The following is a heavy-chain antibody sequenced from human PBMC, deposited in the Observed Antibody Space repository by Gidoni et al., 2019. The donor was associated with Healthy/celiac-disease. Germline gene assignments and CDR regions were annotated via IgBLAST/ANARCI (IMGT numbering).Heavy chain of an antibody. CDR3: ARGITIFGVVIRWFDP. Sequence: QVQLQQWGAGLLKPSETLSLTCAVYGGSFSGYYWSWIRQPPGKGLEWIGEINHRGRTNYNPSLKSRVTISVDTSKNQFSLKLSSVTAADTAVYYCARGITIFGVVIRWFDPWGQGTLVTVSS. J-gene: IGHJ5*02. CDR1: GGSFSGYY. CDR2: INHRGRT. D-gene: IGHD3-3*01. V-gene: IGHV4-34*01.